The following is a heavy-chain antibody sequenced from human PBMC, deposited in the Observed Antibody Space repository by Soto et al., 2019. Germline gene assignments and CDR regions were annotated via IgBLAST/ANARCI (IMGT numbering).Heavy chain of an antibody. CDR3: AKDNGYSHTRGTDV. CDR2: ISYDGSNK. J-gene: IGHJ6*02. CDR1: GFTFSSYG. V-gene: IGHV3-30*18. Sequence: QVQLVESGGGVVQPGRSLRLSCAASGFTFSSYGMHWVRQAPGKGLEWVAVISYDGSNKYYADSVKGRFTISRDNSKNTLYLQMNSLRAGDTAVYYCAKDNGYSHTRGTDVWGQGTTVTVSS. D-gene: IGHD5-18*01.